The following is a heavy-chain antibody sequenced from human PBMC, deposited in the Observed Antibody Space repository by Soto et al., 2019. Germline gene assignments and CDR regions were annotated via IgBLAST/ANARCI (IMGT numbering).Heavy chain of an antibody. Sequence: GGSLRLSCAASGFTFSSYSMNWVRQAPGKGLEWVSYISSSSSTIYYADSVKGRFTISRDNAKNSLYLQMNSLRDEDTAVYYCARAERFGELLYGYGMDVWGQGTTVTVSS. V-gene: IGHV3-48*02. CDR2: ISSSSSTI. J-gene: IGHJ6*02. CDR3: ARAERFGELLYGYGMDV. D-gene: IGHD3-10*01. CDR1: GFTFSSYS.